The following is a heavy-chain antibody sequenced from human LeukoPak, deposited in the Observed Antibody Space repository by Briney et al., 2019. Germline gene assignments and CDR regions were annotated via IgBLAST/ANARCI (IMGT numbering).Heavy chain of an antibody. J-gene: IGHJ6*02. CDR2: ISYDGSNK. CDR3: ARDSQWEPMHGYYYYGMDV. V-gene: IGHV3-30-3*01. CDR1: GFTFSSYA. Sequence: GGSLRLSCAASGFTFSSYAMHWVRQAPGKGLEWVAVISYDGSNKYYADSVKGRFTISRDNSMNTLYLQMNSLRAEDTAVYYCARDSQWEPMHGYYYYGMDVWGQGTTVTVSS. D-gene: IGHD1-26*01.